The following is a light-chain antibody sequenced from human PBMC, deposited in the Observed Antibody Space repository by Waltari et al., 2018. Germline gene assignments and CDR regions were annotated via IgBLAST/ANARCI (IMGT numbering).Light chain of an antibody. CDR2: RVS. Sequence: DIVMTQSPLSLPVTLGQPASISCRSSRSLVHSDGNTDLNWFQQRPGQSPRRLMYRVSNRDAGVTDRFSGSGSGTDFTLKISRVEAEDVGVYHGMQGTDWSWTFGKGTKGEIK. V-gene: IGKV2-30*02. CDR1: RSLVHSDGNTD. CDR3: MQGTDWSWT. J-gene: IGKJ1*01.